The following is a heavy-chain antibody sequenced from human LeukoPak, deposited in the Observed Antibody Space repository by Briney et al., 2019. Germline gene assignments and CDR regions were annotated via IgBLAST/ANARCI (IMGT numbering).Heavy chain of an antibody. V-gene: IGHV3-21*01. Sequence: GGSLRLSCAASGFTFSKYNMSWVRQAPGKGLEWVSSMNAIGTYIYYADSVKGRFTVSKDNAKKSMFLQMNSLRAEDTAVYYCAGDLVETGWDAFDIWGQGTMVTVSS. CDR2: MNAIGTYI. CDR3: AGDLVETGWDAFDI. J-gene: IGHJ3*02. D-gene: IGHD5-24*01. CDR1: GFTFSKYN.